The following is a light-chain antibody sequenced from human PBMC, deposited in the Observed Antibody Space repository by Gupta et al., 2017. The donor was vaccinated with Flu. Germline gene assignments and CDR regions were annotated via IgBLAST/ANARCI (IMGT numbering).Light chain of an antibody. CDR2: AAS. V-gene: IGKV1-39*01. CDR1: QSISIS. Sequence: DIQMTQSPSSLSASVGDRVTLSCRASQSISISLNWYQQKPGAAPNLLIFAASTLRRGVPSRFSGSGSGTDFTLTISRLQPEDFATYYCQQSDISPYTFGQGTKLEIK. J-gene: IGKJ2*01. CDR3: QQSDISPYT.